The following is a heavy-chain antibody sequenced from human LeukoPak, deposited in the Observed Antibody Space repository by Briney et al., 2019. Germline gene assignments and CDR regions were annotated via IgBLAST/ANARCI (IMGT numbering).Heavy chain of an antibody. D-gene: IGHD4-23*01. CDR3: ARASLPYGGNSD. CDR1: GGSISSDGYY. CDR2: MYYSGST. V-gene: IGHV4-31*03. J-gene: IGHJ4*02. Sequence: SETLSLTCTVSGGSISSDGYYWSWIRQHPGKGLEWIGYMYYSGSTYYNPSLKSRVTILGDTSKNQFSLKLSSVTAADTAVYYCARASLPYGGNSDWGQGTLVTVSS.